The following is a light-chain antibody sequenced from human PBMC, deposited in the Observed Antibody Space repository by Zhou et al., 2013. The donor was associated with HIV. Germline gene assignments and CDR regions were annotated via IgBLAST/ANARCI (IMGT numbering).Light chain of an antibody. V-gene: IGKV1-39*01. Sequence: DIQMTQSPSSLSASVGDRVTITCRASQTISSYLNWYQQKPGKAPKLLIYAASSLQSGVPSRFSGSAAGTDFTTDFTLTISNLQPEDFATYYCQQSYSMPYTFGQGTNL. CDR1: QTISSY. J-gene: IGKJ2*01. CDR3: QQSYSMPYT. CDR2: AAS.